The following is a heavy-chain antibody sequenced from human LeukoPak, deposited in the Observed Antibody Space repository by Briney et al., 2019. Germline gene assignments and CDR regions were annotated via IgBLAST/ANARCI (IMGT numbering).Heavy chain of an antibody. J-gene: IGHJ4*02. D-gene: IGHD3-10*01. V-gene: IGHV3-30*03. CDR1: GFTFGSYG. CDR2: ISYDGSNK. Sequence: GGSLRLSCAASGFTFGSYGMHWVRQAPGKGLEWVAVISYDGSNKYYADSVKGRFTISRDNSKNTLYLQMNSLRAEDTAVYYCARDGSGELDYWGQGTLVTVSS. CDR3: ARDGSGELDY.